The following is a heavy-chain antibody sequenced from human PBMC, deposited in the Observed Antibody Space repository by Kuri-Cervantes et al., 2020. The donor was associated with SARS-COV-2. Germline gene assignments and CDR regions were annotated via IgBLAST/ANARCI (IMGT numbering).Heavy chain of an antibody. CDR3: ARRINYWWFDP. CDR2: IYHSGST. J-gene: IGHJ5*02. D-gene: IGHD4-11*01. V-gene: IGHV4-30-2*01. CDR1: GFTFSSYA. Sequence: SQTLSLTCAASGFTFSSYAMSWIRQPPGKGLEWIGYIYHSGSTYYNPSLKSRVTISVDRSKNQFSLKLSSVTAADTAVYYCARRINYWWFDPWGQGTLVTVSS.